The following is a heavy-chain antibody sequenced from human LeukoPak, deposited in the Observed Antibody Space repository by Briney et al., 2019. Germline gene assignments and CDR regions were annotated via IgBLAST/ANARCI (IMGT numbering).Heavy chain of an antibody. CDR1: GFTFSSYW. V-gene: IGHV3-7*03. CDR2: IKQDGSEK. Sequence: GGSLRLSCAASGFTFSSYWMSWVRQAPGKGLEWVANIKQDGSEKYYVDSVKGRFTISRDNAKNSLYLQMNSLRAEDTAVYYCAKDQRELLWFGELSHFDYWGQGTLVTVSS. J-gene: IGHJ4*02. D-gene: IGHD3-10*01. CDR3: AKDQRELLWFGELSHFDY.